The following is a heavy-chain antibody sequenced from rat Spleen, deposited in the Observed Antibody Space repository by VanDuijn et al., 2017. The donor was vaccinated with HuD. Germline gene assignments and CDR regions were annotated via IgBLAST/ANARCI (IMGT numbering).Heavy chain of an antibody. CDR2: ITAGGDDT. D-gene: IGHD1-9*01. CDR1: GFSFSNYD. J-gene: IGHJ2*01. Sequence: EVQLVESGGGLVQPGRSLKLSCAASGFSFSNYDMAWVSQAPAKGLAWVASITAGGDDTYYLDSVKGRFTISRDNAQRTLYLQMDSLRSEDTATYYCARHGYNSYFDYWGQGVMVTVSS. CDR3: ARHGYNSYFDY. V-gene: IGHV5S23*01.